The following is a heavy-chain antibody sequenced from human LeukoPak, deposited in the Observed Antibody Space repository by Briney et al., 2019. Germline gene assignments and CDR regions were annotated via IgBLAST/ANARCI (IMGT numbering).Heavy chain of an antibody. V-gene: IGHV4-34*01. CDR1: GGSFSGYY. Sequence: SETLSLTCAVYGGSFSGYYWSWIRQPPGKGLEWIGEINHSGSTNYNPSLKSRVTISVDTSKNQFSLKLSSVTAADTAVYYCARVPGGDSYKRPYYFDYCGQGTLVNVSS. CDR2: INHSGST. CDR3: ARVPGGDSYKRPYYFDY. D-gene: IGHD5-18*01. J-gene: IGHJ4*02.